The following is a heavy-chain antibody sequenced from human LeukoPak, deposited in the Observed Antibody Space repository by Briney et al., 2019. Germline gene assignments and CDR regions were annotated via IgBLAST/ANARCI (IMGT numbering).Heavy chain of an antibody. D-gene: IGHD6-19*01. J-gene: IGHJ4*02. CDR1: GGSISSGSYY. V-gene: IGHV4-61*02. CDR2: IYTSGST. Sequence: PSQTLSLTCTVSGGSISSGSYYWSWIRQPAGKGLEWIGRIYTSGSTNYNPSLKSRVTISVDTSKNQFSLKLSSVTAADTAVYYCARELKDPGIAVAEDYWGQGTLVTVSS. CDR3: ARELKDPGIAVAEDY.